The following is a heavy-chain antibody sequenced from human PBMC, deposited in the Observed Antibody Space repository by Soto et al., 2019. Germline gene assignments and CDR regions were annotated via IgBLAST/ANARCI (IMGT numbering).Heavy chain of an antibody. CDR3: ARDYFPYYDFWCGYYWGDYYYYGMDV. Sequence: ASVKVSCKASGYTFTGYYMHWVRQAPGQELEWMGWINPNSGGTNYAQKFQGWVTMTRDTSISTAYMELSRLRSDDTAVYYCARDYFPYYDFWCGYYWGDYYYYGMDVWGQGTTVIVSS. V-gene: IGHV1-2*04. J-gene: IGHJ6*02. CDR2: INPNSGGT. CDR1: GYTFTGYY. D-gene: IGHD3-3*01.